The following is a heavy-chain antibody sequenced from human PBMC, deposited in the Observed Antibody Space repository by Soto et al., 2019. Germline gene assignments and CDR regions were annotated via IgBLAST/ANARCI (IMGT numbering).Heavy chain of an antibody. J-gene: IGHJ3*02. V-gene: IGHV4-34*01. CDR2: INHSGST. CDR1: GGSFSGYY. D-gene: IGHD6-13*01. Sequence: QVQLQQWGAGLLKPSETLSLTCAVYGGSFSGYYWSWIRQPPGKGLEWIGEINHSGSTNYNPSLKSRVTISVDTSKNQFSLKLSSVTAADTAVYYCASLYSSSWYIAFDIWGQGTMVTVSS. CDR3: ASLYSSSWYIAFDI.